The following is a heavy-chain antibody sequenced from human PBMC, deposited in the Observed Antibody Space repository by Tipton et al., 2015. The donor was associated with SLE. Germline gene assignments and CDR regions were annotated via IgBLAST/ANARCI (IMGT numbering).Heavy chain of an antibody. J-gene: IGHJ4*02. Sequence: GLVKPSETLSLTCTVSGDSVSRYYWGWIRQPPGKGLEWIGYIYYSGTTNYNPSLKSRVTISVDSSKNQFSLKLSSVTAADTAVYYCARVDGGYDQNYFDYWGQGTRVIVSS. D-gene: IGHD5-12*01. V-gene: IGHV4-59*02. CDR2: IYYSGTT. CDR1: GDSVSRYY. CDR3: ARVDGGYDQNYFDY.